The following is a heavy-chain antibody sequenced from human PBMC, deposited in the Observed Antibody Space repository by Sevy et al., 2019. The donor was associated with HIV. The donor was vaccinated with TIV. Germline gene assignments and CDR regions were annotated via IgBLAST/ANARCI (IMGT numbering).Heavy chain of an antibody. D-gene: IGHD3-10*01. J-gene: IGHJ3*02. V-gene: IGHV3-21*01. Sequence: GGSLRLSCAASGFTFSSYSMNWVRQAPGKGLEWVSSISSSSSYIYYADSVKGRFTISRDNAKNSLYLQMNSLRAEDTAVYYCARALVRGSGAFDIWGQGTMVTVSS. CDR1: GFTFSSYS. CDR3: ARALVRGSGAFDI. CDR2: ISSSSSYI.